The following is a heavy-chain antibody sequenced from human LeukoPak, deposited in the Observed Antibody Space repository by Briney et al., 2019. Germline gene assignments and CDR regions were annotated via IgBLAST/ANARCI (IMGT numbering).Heavy chain of an antibody. Sequence: GGSLRLSCAASGFTFSDYYMSWIRQAPGKGLEWVSYISSSCSTIYYAHSVKGQFTISRDNAKNSLYLQMNSLRAEDTAVYYCARGPPYYDFWSGYPRGGQGTLVTVSS. J-gene: IGHJ4*02. V-gene: IGHV3-11*01. CDR3: ARGPPYYDFWSGYPR. CDR1: GFTFSDYY. CDR2: ISSSCSTI. D-gene: IGHD3-3*01.